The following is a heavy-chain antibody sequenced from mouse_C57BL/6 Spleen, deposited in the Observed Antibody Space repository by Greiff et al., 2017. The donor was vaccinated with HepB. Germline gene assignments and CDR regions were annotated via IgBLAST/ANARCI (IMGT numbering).Heavy chain of an antibody. CDR2: INYDGSST. CDR3: ARAANYYGSSYSYYFDY. D-gene: IGHD1-1*01. Sequence: EVQVVESEGGLVQPGSSMKLSCTASGFTFSDYYMAWVRQVPEKGLEWVANINYDGSSTYYLDSLKSRFIISRDNAKNILYLQMSSLKSEDTATYYCARAANYYGSSYSYYFDYWGQGTTLTVSS. V-gene: IGHV5-16*01. J-gene: IGHJ2*01. CDR1: GFTFSDYY.